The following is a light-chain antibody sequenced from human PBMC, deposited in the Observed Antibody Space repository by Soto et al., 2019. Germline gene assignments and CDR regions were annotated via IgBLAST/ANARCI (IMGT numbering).Light chain of an antibody. V-gene: IGKV3-15*01. CDR2: GAS. Sequence: EIVMTQSQANLSVSPGERATLSCRASQSVSSNLAWYQQKPGQGPRLLIYGASTRATGIPARFSGSGSGTEFTLTISSLQSEDFAVYYCQQYNKWPPYTFGQGTKVEIK. CDR3: QQYNKWPPYT. CDR1: QSVSSN. J-gene: IGKJ2*01.